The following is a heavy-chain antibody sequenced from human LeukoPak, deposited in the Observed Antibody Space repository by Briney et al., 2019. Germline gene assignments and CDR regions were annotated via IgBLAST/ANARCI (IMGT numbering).Heavy chain of an antibody. V-gene: IGHV3-23*01. J-gene: IGHJ6*03. CDR2: ISGSGSST. Sequence: PGGSLRLSCAASGFAFTSYGMGWVRQAPGKGLEWVSGISGSGSSTYYADSVKGRFTISRDNSKTTLYLQMNSLTAEDSAVYYCAKKGGTGDYYFYMDVWGKGTTVTVSS. CDR1: GFAFTSYG. CDR3: AKKGGTGDYYFYMDV. D-gene: IGHD1-1*01.